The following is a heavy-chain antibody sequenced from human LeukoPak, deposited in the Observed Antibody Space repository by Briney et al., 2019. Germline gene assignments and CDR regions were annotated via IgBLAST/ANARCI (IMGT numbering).Heavy chain of an antibody. Sequence: GGSLRPSCAASGFTFDDYAMDWVRQAPGKGLEWVSLISGDGGRTFYADSVKGRFTISRGNSKNSLYLQMNSLRTEDTALYYCAKDLASLYDAFDIWGQGTMVTVSS. CDR3: AKDLASLYDAFDI. CDR1: GFTFDDYA. V-gene: IGHV3-43*02. J-gene: IGHJ3*02. CDR2: ISGDGGRT.